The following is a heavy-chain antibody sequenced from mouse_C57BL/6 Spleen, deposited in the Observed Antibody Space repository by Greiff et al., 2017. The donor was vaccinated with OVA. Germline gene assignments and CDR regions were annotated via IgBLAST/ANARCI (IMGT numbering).Heavy chain of an antibody. Sequence: QVQLQQPGAELVKPGASVKLSCKASGYTFTSYWMPWVKQRPGQGLEWIGEIDPSDSYTNYNQKFKGKATLTVDTSSSTAYMQLSSLTSEDSAVYYCARGYYGSSYGWYFDVWGTGTTVTVSS. CDR1: GYTFTSYW. D-gene: IGHD1-1*01. V-gene: IGHV1-50*01. CDR3: ARGYYGSSYGWYFDV. CDR2: IDPSDSYT. J-gene: IGHJ1*03.